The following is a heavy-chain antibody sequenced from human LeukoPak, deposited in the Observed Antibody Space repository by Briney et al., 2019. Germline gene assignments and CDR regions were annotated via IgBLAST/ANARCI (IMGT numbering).Heavy chain of an antibody. CDR2: MNPDGGNT. V-gene: IGHV1-8*01. D-gene: IGHD6-13*01. CDR3: ARGVRGAAAGTA. Sequence: ASVKVSCKASGYTFTSYDINWVRQATGQGLEWMGWMNPDGGNTGYAQKFQGRVTMARNTSISTAYMELGSLRSEDTAVYYCARGVRGAAAGTAWGQGTLVTVSS. CDR1: GYTFTSYD. J-gene: IGHJ4*02.